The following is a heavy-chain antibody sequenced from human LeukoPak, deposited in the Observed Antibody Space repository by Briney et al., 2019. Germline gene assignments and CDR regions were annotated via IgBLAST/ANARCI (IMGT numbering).Heavy chain of an antibody. Sequence: GGSLRLSCAASGFTVSSNYMSWVRQAPGKGLEWVSVIYSGGSTYYADSVKGRFTISRDNSKNTLYLQMNSLRAEDTAVYYCARSLPHYGDYTFDYWGQGTLVTVSS. V-gene: IGHV3-53*01. CDR3: ARSLPHYGDYTFDY. CDR1: GFTVSSNY. CDR2: IYSGGST. J-gene: IGHJ4*02. D-gene: IGHD4-17*01.